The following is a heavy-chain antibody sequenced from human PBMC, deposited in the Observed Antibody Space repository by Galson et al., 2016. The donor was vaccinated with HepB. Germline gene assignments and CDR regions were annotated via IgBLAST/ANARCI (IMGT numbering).Heavy chain of an antibody. D-gene: IGHD5-18*01. CDR3: AMDTDAWVRLDH. V-gene: IGHV4-59*01. CDR1: GDPINTYY. CDR2: ISGSGVT. Sequence: SETLSLTCIVSGDPINTYYWSWIRQSPGKGLEWMGYISGSGVTNYNPSLKSQVTMSVDKSKNPFSLKLTSVTAADTAMDYCAMDTDAWVRLDHWGQGALVTVSS. J-gene: IGHJ5*02.